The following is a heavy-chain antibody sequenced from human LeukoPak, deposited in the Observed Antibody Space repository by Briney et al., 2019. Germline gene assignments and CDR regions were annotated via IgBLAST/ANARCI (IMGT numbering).Heavy chain of an antibody. J-gene: IGHJ4*02. CDR1: GFTFSNYW. D-gene: IGHD1-26*01. CDR3: ARDKIVGATKFDY. Sequence: GGSLRLSCAASGFTFSNYWMSWVRQAPGMGLEWVANIEQDGSEKYYVDSVKGRFTISRDNAKNSLYLQMNSLRAEDTAVYYCARDKIVGATKFDYWGQGTLVTVSS. V-gene: IGHV3-7*01. CDR2: IEQDGSEK.